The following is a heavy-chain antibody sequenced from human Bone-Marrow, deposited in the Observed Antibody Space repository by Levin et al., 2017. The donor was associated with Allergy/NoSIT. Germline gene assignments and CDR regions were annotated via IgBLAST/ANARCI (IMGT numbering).Heavy chain of an antibody. J-gene: IGHJ4*02. CDR2: IYSNGGT. CDR3: ARKTDSGGSGGDY. Sequence: GGSLRLSCAVSEFPVSRNFMTWVRQAPGKGPEWVSVIYSNGGTSYADFVKGRFTISRDSSKNTLYLQMNSLTVEDTAVYYCARKTDSGGSGGDYWGQGTLVTVSS. D-gene: IGHD3-22*01. CDR1: EFPVSRNF. V-gene: IGHV3-53*01.